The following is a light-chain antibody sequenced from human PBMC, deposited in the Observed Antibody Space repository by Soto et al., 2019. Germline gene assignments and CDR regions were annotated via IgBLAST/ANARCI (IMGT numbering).Light chain of an antibody. Sequence: DIQLTQPPSSVSASVGGRVTITCRASQGLGVWLGWYQQKPGKAPQLLIFGASGLQSGVPSRFSGSGSGTDFTLTIINLQPEDFATYYCQQAYSFPLTFGGGTKVDIK. CDR2: GAS. CDR3: QQAYSFPLT. CDR1: QGLGVW. J-gene: IGKJ4*01. V-gene: IGKV1-12*01.